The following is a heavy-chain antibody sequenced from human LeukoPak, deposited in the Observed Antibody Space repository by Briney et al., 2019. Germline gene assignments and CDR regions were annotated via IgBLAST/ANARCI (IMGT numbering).Heavy chain of an antibody. CDR3: ARSGQYYYSPAEYFQH. J-gene: IGHJ1*01. V-gene: IGHV3-21*01. D-gene: IGHD3-10*01. CDR2: ISSSSSYI. Sequence: PGGSLRLSCAASGFTFSSYSMNWVRQAPGKGLEWVSSISSSSSYIYYADSVKGRFTISRDNAKNSLYLQMNSLRAEDTAVYYCARSGQYYYSPAEYFQHWGQGTLVTVSS. CDR1: GFTFSSYS.